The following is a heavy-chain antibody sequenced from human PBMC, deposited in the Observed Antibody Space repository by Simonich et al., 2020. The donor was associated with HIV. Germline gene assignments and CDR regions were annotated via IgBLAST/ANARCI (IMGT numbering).Heavy chain of an antibody. CDR1: GFIFSTYA. D-gene: IGHD2-21*02. J-gene: IGHJ3*02. CDR3: VRTGAYCSGDCHRHDALDR. V-gene: IGHV3-33*01. CDR2: IWYDGNKK. Sequence: GGVVQPGRSLRLSCAASGFIFSTYAMHWVRQAPGKGLEWVAIIWYDGNKKYYADSVKGRFTISKDNSKNTLYLQMNSLRDEDTAVYYCVRTGAYCSGDCHRHDALDRWGQGTKVTVSS.